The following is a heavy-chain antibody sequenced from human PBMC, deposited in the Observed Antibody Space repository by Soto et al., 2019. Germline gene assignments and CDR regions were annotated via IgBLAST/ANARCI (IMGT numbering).Heavy chain of an antibody. CDR3: TSLRVYYYYYMDV. J-gene: IGHJ6*03. CDR2: IRSKANSYAT. Sequence: EVQLVESGGGLVQPGGSLKLSRAASGFTFSGSAMHWVRQASGKGLEWVGRIRSKANSYATAYAASVKGRFTISRDDSKNTAYLQMNSLKTEDTAVYYCTSLRVYYYYYMDVWGKGTTVTVSS. V-gene: IGHV3-73*01. CDR1: GFTFSGSA.